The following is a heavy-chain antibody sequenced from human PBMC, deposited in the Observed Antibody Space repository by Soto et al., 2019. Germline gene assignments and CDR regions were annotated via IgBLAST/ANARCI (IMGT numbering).Heavy chain of an antibody. J-gene: IGHJ5*02. V-gene: IGHV3-30*02. CDR3: AKTAGYDYVWGSSGLDP. D-gene: IGHD3-16*01. CDR2: IWYDGSNK. CDR1: GFAVSSSY. Sequence: GGSLRLSCAASGFAVSSSYMSRVRQAPGKGLEWVAVIWYDGSNKYYAESVKGRFTISRDDSKNTLYLQMNSLRPEDTAVYHCAKTAGYDYVWGSSGLDPWGQGTLVTVSS.